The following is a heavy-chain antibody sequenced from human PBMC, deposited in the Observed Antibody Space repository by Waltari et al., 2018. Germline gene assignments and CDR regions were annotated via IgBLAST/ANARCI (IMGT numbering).Heavy chain of an antibody. Sequence: QLELQESGPRLVKPAEALSLTRTVAGESLRRGPYFWAWIRQPPGKGLEWLGSMFYSGTTYHNSSLKSRVTISVDTSKNQVSLQLKSVTAADTAVYFCARDRSGTINSFDPWGRGTLVTVSS. CDR3: ARDRSGTINSFDP. CDR2: MFYSGTT. J-gene: IGHJ5*02. CDR1: GESLRRGPYF. D-gene: IGHD1-26*01. V-gene: IGHV4-39*07.